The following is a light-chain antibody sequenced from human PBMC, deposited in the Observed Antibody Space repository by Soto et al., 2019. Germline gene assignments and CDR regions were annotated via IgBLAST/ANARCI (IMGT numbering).Light chain of an antibody. CDR3: HQYSTSPHT. CDR1: QSVSGNY. J-gene: IGKJ2*01. V-gene: IGKV3-20*01. Sequence: EIVLTQSPGTLSLSPGERATLSCRARQSVSGNYVDWYQQKPGQAPRLLIYAASSRATGIPGRFSGSGSGTDFTLTISRLEPEDSAVYYCHQYSTSPHTFGHGTKLEI. CDR2: AAS.